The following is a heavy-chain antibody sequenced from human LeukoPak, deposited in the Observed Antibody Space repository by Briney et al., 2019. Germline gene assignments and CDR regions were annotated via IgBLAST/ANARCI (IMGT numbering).Heavy chain of an antibody. J-gene: IGHJ4*02. CDR1: GGSFSGYY. CDR2: IYHSGST. D-gene: IGHD1-20*01. CDR3: ARGGFIITGTPGDFDY. Sequence: SETLSLTCAVYGGSFSGYYWSWIRQPPGKGLEWFGEIYHSGSTNYNPSLKSRVTISVDTSKNQFSLKLSSVTAADTAVYYCARGGFIITGTPGDFDYGSQGTLVTVSS. V-gene: IGHV4-34*01.